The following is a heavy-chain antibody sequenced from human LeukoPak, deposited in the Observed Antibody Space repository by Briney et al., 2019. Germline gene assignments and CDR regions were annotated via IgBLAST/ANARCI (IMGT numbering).Heavy chain of an antibody. V-gene: IGHV3-66*02. CDR3: ASAIVGATIFDY. Sequence: GGSLRLSCAASGFTVGSNYMSWVRQAPGKGLEWVSVIYSGGSTYYADSVKGRFTIPRDNSKNTLYLQMNSLRAEDTAVYYCASAIVGATIFDYWGQGTLVTVSS. J-gene: IGHJ4*02. D-gene: IGHD1-26*01. CDR1: GFTVGSNY. CDR2: IYSGGST.